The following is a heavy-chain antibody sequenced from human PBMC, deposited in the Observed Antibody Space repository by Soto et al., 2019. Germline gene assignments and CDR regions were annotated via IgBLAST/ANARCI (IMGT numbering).Heavy chain of an antibody. Sequence: PSETLSLTCTVSGGSISSGDYYWSWIRQPPGKGLEWIGYIYYSGSTYYNPSLKSRVTISVDTSKNQFSLKLSSVTAADTAVYYCARTTGNDYGDYAWFDPWGQGTLVTVSS. CDR2: IYYSGST. CDR1: GGSISSGDYY. J-gene: IGHJ5*02. V-gene: IGHV4-30-4*01. CDR3: ARTTGNDYGDYAWFDP. D-gene: IGHD4-17*01.